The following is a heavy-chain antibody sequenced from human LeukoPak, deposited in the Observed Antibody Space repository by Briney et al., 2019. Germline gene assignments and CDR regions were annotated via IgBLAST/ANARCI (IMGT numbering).Heavy chain of an antibody. J-gene: IGHJ4*02. Sequence: GGSLRLSCRASGFAFGDYSMNWVRQAPGKGLEWVSAISGSGGSTYYADSVKGRFTISRDNSKNTLYLQMNSLRAEDTAVYYCAKRGSYYGSGSYPDYWGQGTLVTVSS. CDR1: GFAFGDYS. CDR3: AKRGSYYGSGSYPDY. D-gene: IGHD3-10*01. V-gene: IGHV3-23*01. CDR2: ISGSGGST.